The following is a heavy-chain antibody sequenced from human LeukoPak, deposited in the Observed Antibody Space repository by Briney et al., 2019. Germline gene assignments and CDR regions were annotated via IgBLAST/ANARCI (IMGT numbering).Heavy chain of an antibody. D-gene: IGHD4-11*01. J-gene: IGHJ6*03. V-gene: IGHV1-69*13. CDR3: ARVSPTDDYSNYDSYYYYYMDV. CDR2: IIPIFGTA. CDR1: GGTFSSYA. Sequence: ASVKVSCKASGGTFSSYAISWVRQAPGQGLEWMGGIIPIFGTANYAQKFQGRVTITADESTSTAYMELSSLRSEDTAVYYCARVSPTDDYSNYDSYYYYYMDVWGKGTTVTVSS.